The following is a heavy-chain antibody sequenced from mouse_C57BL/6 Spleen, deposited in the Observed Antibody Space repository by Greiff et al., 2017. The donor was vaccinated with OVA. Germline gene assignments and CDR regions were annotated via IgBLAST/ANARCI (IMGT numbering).Heavy chain of an antibody. J-gene: IGHJ3*01. V-gene: IGHV1-22*01. CDR3: ARSYYDYDGFAY. Sequence: EVQLQQSGPELVKPGASVKMSCKASGYTFTDYNMHWVKQSHGKSLEWIGYINPNNGGTSYNQKFKGKATLTVNKSSSTAYMVLRSLTSEDSAVYYCARSYYDYDGFAYWGQGTLVTVSA. CDR2: INPNNGGT. D-gene: IGHD2-4*01. CDR1: GYTFTDYN.